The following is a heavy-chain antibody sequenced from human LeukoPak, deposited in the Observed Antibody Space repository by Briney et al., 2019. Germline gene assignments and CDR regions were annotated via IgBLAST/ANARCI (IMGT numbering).Heavy chain of an antibody. Sequence: GGSLRLSCAASGFTFSSYGMHWVRQAPGKGLEWVAYIQYDGSNEQYAHSVKGRFRISRDSSKNILYLQMNSLRAEDTAVYYCAKDRCSNGIGCYYYYMDVWGKGTTVTFSS. CDR2: IQYDGSNE. CDR3: AKDRCSNGIGCYYYYMDV. D-gene: IGHD2-8*01. CDR1: GFTFSSYG. J-gene: IGHJ6*03. V-gene: IGHV3-30*02.